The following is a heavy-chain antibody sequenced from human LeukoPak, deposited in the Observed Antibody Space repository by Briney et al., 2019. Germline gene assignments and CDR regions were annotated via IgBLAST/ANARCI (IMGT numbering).Heavy chain of an antibody. J-gene: IGHJ4*02. D-gene: IGHD3-10*01. CDR2: VSVNGGTS. CDR1: GLTFSSCA. CDR3: AKELHGSGNYAFDY. V-gene: IGHV3-23*01. Sequence: GGSLRLSCAASGLTFSSCALSWVRQAPGKGLGWVSTVSVNGGTSYYADSVKGRFTISRDNSKNTLYLQMNSLRAEDTAVYFCAKELHGSGNYAFDYWGQGTLVTVSS.